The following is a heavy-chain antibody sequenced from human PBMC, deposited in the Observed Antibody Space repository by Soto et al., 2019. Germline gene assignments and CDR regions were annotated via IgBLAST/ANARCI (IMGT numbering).Heavy chain of an antibody. V-gene: IGHV4-34*01. CDR1: GESLNYYY. D-gene: IGHD2-21*01. CDR2: FYQGGST. Sequence: HVQLRQWGAGLLKPSDTLSLTCAVYGESLNYYYWSGIRQAPGKGLEWIGEFYQGGSTHYNPSVKSRVTISVDLSIQQFSLKLTSVTAADTATYYCARGMWPDRFANWGQGTLVTVSS. CDR3: ARGMWPDRFAN. J-gene: IGHJ5*02.